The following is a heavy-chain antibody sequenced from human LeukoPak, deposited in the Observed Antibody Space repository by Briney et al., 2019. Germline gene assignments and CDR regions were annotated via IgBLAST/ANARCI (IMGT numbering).Heavy chain of an antibody. CDR1: GYTFTGYY. CDR2: INPNSGGT. V-gene: IGHV1-2*06. Sequence: GASVKVSCKASGYTFTGYYMHWVRQAPGQGLEWMGRINPNSGGTNYAQKFQGRVTVTRDTSISTAYMELSRLRSDDTAVYYCASEAYYYDSSGYYYLKWGQGTLVTVSS. J-gene: IGHJ4*02. CDR3: ASEAYYYDSSGYYYLK. D-gene: IGHD3-22*01.